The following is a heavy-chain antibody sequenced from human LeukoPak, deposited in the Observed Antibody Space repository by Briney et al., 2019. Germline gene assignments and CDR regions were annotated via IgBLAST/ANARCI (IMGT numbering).Heavy chain of an antibody. CDR1: GYNFTSHW. V-gene: IGHV5-51*01. CDR2: IHPGDSDT. J-gene: IGHJ3*02. CDR3: ARRLFGSGSYGAFDM. D-gene: IGHD3-10*01. Sequence: GESLKFSCKGSGYNFTSHWIGWVRQMPGKGLEWMGIIHPGDSDTRNSPSFQGQVTISADKSITTAYLQWSSLKASDTAMYYCARRLFGSGSYGAFDMWGQGTMVTVSS.